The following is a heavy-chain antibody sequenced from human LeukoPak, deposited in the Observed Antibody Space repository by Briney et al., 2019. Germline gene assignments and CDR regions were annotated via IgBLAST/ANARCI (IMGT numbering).Heavy chain of an antibody. D-gene: IGHD1-1*01. Sequence: SATLSLTCTVSGGTISRSSYYWGWIRQPPGKGLEWIGSIFYSGSTPYNPSLKSRVTISVDTSKNQFSLKLSSVTAADTAVYYCARRDNTWFFDLWGRGTLVTVSS. J-gene: IGHJ2*01. CDR3: ARRDNTWFFDL. CDR2: IFYSGST. V-gene: IGHV4-39*01. CDR1: GGTISRSSYY.